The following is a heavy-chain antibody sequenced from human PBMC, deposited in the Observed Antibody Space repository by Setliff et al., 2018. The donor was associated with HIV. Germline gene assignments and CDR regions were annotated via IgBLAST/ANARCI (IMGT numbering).Heavy chain of an antibody. V-gene: IGHV4-4*02. CDR3: ARDLSHRTTGYYYGMDV. D-gene: IGHD1-7*01. CDR1: GGPISSSNW. CDR2: IYHRWST. J-gene: IGHJ6*02. Sequence: PSETLSLTCAVSGGPISSSNWWSWVRQPPGKGLEWIGEIYHRWSTNYNPSLKSRVTISVDQAKNQFSLKLSSETAADTAVYYCARDLSHRTTGYYYGMDVWGQGTTVTVSS.